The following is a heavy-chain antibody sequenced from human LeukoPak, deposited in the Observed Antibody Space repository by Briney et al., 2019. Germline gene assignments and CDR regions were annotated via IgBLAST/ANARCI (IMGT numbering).Heavy chain of an antibody. J-gene: IGHJ4*02. Sequence: GGSLRLSCAASGFTFSSYGMHWVRQAPGKGLEWVSSISSSSSYIYYADSVKGRFTISRDNAKNSLYLQMNSLRAEDTAVYYCARDLSHIVVVTAIFDYWGQGTLVTVSS. CDR3: ARDLSHIVVVTAIFDY. CDR2: ISSSSSYI. V-gene: IGHV3-21*01. CDR1: GFTFSSYG. D-gene: IGHD2-21*02.